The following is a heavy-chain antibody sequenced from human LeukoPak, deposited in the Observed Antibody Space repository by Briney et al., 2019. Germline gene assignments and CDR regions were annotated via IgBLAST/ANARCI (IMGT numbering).Heavy chain of an antibody. CDR2: INVYIGGA. V-gene: IGHV1-2*02. D-gene: IGHD3-3*01. CDR3: ASVPNYDFWSGYSFDY. J-gene: IGHJ4*02. CDR1: GYTFTDYF. Sequence: ASVKVSCKASGYTFTDYFMHWVRQVPGQGLEWMGCINVYIGGAHYAQKFQDRLSMTRDTSINTAYMELSSLRSEDTAVYYCASVPNYDFWSGYSFDYWGQGTLVTVSS.